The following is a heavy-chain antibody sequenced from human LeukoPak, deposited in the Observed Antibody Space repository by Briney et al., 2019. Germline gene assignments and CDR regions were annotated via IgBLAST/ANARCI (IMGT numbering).Heavy chain of an antibody. CDR3: ARGEYCSSTSCYTFFDY. CDR1: GYTFTSYG. D-gene: IGHD2-2*02. CDR2: ISAYNGNT. V-gene: IGHV1-18*01. J-gene: IGHJ4*02. Sequence: GASVKVSCKASGYTFTSYGISWVRQAPGQGLEWMGWISAYNGNTNYAQKLQGRVTMTTDTSTSTAYMELRSLRSDDTAVYYCARGEYCSSTSCYTFFDYWGQGTLVTVSS.